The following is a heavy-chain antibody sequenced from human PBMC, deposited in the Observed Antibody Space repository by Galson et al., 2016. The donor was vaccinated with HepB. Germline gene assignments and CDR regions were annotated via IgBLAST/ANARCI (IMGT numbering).Heavy chain of an antibody. CDR2: INPYNGNT. CDR1: GYTFSNYG. Sequence: SVKVSCKASGYTFSNYGVSWVRQAPGQGLEWMGWINPYNGNTKYAQKFQGRVTMTTETSTTTAYMELRSLRSEDTAAYFCARAISSSFLGYHGSGTYSYLDYWGQGTLVTVSS. CDR3: ARAISSSFLGYHGSGTYSYLDY. D-gene: IGHD3-10*01. V-gene: IGHV1-18*01. J-gene: IGHJ4*02.